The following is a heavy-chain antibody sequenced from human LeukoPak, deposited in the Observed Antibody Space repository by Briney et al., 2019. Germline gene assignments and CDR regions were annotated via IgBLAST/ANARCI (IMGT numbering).Heavy chain of an antibody. V-gene: IGHV3-30*18. D-gene: IGHD4-17*01. J-gene: IGHJ3*02. CDR1: GFTFSSYG. Sequence: GGSLRLSCPASGFTFSSYGMHWVRQAPGKGLDWVAVISYDGSNKYYADSVKGRFTISRDNSKNTLYLQMNSLRAEDTAVYYCAKDSTTVTTSMGEAFDIWGQGTMVTVSS. CDR2: ISYDGSNK. CDR3: AKDSTTVTTSMGEAFDI.